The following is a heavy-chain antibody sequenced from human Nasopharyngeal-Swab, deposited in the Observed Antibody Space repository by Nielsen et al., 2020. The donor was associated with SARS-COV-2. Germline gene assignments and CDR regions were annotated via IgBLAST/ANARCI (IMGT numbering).Heavy chain of an antibody. J-gene: IGHJ4*02. CDR2: IYSGGST. D-gene: IGHD1-1*01. Sequence: GESLKISCAASGFTFSSYAMSWVRQAPGKGLEWVSVIYSGGSTYYAASVKGRFTISRDNSENTLYLQMNSLRAEDTAVYYCARDRGLEYYDYWGQGTLVTVSS. CDR3: ARDRGLEYYDY. CDR1: GFTFSSYA. V-gene: IGHV3-53*01.